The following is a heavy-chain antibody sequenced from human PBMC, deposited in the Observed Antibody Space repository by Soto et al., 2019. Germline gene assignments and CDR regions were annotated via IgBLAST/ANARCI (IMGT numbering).Heavy chain of an antibody. D-gene: IGHD3-10*01. CDR1: GGSFSGYG. V-gene: IGHV4-34*01. J-gene: IGHJ3*02. CDR3: ALGKEYGSGNAFDI. Sequence: SETLSLTCAVYGGSFSGYGWSWIRQPPGKGLEWIGEINHSGSTNYNPSLKSRVTISVDTSKNQFSLKLSSVTAADTAVYYCALGKEYGSGNAFDIWGQGTMVTVSS. CDR2: INHSGST.